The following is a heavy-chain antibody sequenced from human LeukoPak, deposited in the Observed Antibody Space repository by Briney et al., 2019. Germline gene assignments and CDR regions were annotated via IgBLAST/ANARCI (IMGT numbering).Heavy chain of an antibody. CDR3: ARQGAYSSAIGMGY. D-gene: IGHD6-19*01. CDR2: INPSGGST. V-gene: IGHV1-46*02. Sequence: ASVKVSCKASGYTFNNHYMYWVRQAPGQGLEWMGVINPSGGSTSYAQKFQGRVTMTRDTSTRTVYMEVNSLRSEDTAVYYCARQGAYSSAIGMGYWGQGTLVTVSS. J-gene: IGHJ4*02. CDR1: GYTFNNHY.